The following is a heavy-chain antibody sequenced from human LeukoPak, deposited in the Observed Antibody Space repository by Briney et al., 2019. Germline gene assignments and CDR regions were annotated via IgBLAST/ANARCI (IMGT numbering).Heavy chain of an antibody. CDR2: ISGSGGST. J-gene: IGHJ4*02. Sequence: GGSLRLSCAASGFTFSSYAMSWVRQAPGKGLEWVSAISGSGGSTYYADSVKGRLTISRDNSQNTLYLQMNSLRAEDTAVYYCAKRGLRPVGYFDYWGQGTLVTVSS. CDR3: AKRGLRPVGYFDY. CDR1: GFTFSSYA. D-gene: IGHD4-17*01. V-gene: IGHV3-23*01.